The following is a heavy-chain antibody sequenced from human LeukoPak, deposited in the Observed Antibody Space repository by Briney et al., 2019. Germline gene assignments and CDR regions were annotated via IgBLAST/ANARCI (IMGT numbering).Heavy chain of an antibody. V-gene: IGHV3-23*01. Sequence: ETLSLTCAVYGGSFSGYYWSWVRQAPGKGLEWVSAISGSGGSTYYADSVKGRFTISRDNSKNTLYLQMNSLRAEDTAVYYCASYGDYVRGFDYWGQGTLVTVSS. D-gene: IGHD4-17*01. CDR3: ASYGDYVRGFDY. J-gene: IGHJ4*02. CDR2: ISGSGGST. CDR1: GGSFSGYY.